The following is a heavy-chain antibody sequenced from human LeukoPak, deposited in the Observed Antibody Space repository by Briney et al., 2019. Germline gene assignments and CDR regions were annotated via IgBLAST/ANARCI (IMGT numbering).Heavy chain of an antibody. V-gene: IGHV4-4*09. J-gene: IGHJ6*03. D-gene: IGHD1-7*01. CDR2: IYTSGST. Sequence: SETLSLTCTVSGGPISSYYWSWIRQPPGKGLEWIGYIYTSGSTNYNPSLKSRVTISVDASKNQFSLKLSSVTAADTAVYYCARNWNYRGYYYYYMDVWGKGTTVTVSS. CDR1: GGPISSYY. CDR3: ARNWNYRGYYYYYMDV.